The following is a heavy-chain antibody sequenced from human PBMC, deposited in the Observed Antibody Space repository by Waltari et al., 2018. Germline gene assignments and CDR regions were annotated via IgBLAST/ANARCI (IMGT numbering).Heavy chain of an antibody. J-gene: IGHJ4*02. CDR2: VSGYNGDT. Sequence: VQLVQSETEVKTPGASVMVSCKTSGYTRTSHAFSWVRQAPGQGLEWMGWVSGYNGDTFYAQNFQDRLTMTTETSTTTTYMELRNLRSDDTAIYYCARVSTNNGPGDLDYWGQGTLVTVSA. CDR3: ARVSTNNGPGDLDY. CDR1: GYTRTSHA. D-gene: IGHD2-8*01. V-gene: IGHV1-18*01.